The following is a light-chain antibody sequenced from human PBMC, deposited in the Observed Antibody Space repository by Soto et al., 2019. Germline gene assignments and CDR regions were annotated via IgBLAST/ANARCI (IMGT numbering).Light chain of an antibody. Sequence: QSALTQPASVSGSPGQSITISCTGTSSDVGSYNLVSWYQQHPGKAPKLMIYDVTKRPSGVSNRFSGSKSGNTASLTISGLQAEDEADYYCCSYVGSSTLVFGGGTKVTVL. CDR1: SSDVGSYNL. V-gene: IGLV2-23*02. J-gene: IGLJ2*01. CDR3: CSYVGSSTLV. CDR2: DVT.